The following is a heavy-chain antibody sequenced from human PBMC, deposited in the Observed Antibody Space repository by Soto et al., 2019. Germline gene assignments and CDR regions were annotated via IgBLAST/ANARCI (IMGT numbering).Heavy chain of an antibody. V-gene: IGHV1-2*04. J-gene: IGHJ6*02. D-gene: IGHD2-15*01. CDR3: AREGRYCSAGSSYRYYYGMDV. CDR2: INPNSGGT. Sequence: XSVKVACKASGYPFTGYYMHWVRQAPGQGLEWMGWINPNSGGTNYAQKFQGWVTMTRDTSISTAYMELSRLRSDDTAVYYCAREGRYCSAGSSYRYYYGMDVCGQRTTVTVSS. CDR1: GYPFTGYY.